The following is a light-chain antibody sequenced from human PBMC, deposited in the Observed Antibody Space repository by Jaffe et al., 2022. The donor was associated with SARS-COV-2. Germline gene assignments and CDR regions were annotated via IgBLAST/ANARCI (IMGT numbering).Light chain of an antibody. CDR1: QSISRSY. V-gene: IGKV3-20*01. J-gene: IGKJ2*01. CDR3: QQHGSSPYT. CDR2: GAS. Sequence: EIVLTQSPGTLSLSPGERATLSCRASQSISRSYLAWYQHKPGQAPRLLIYGASSRATGIPDRFSGSGSGADFTLTISRLEPDDFAVYYCQQHGSSPYTFGQGTKLEIK.